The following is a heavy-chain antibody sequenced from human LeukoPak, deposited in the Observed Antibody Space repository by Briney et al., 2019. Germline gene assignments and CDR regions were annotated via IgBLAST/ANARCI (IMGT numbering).Heavy chain of an antibody. CDR2: ISAYNGNT. Sequence: ASVKVSCKASGYTFTSYGISWVRQAPGQGLEWMGWISAYNGNTNYAQKLQGRVTMTTNTSTSTAYMELRSLRSDDTAVYYCARDRPALDLWSGLSDFDYWGQGTLVTVSS. J-gene: IGHJ4*02. CDR1: GYTFTSYG. CDR3: ARDRPALDLWSGLSDFDY. V-gene: IGHV1-18*01. D-gene: IGHD3-3*01.